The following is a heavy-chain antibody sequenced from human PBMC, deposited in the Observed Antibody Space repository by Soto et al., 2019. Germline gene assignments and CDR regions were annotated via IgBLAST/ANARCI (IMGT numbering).Heavy chain of an antibody. J-gene: IGHJ5*01. CDR3: AGGIAGSANGVCYENWFDS. CDR1: GGSISSGDYY. CDR2: IYYSGST. Sequence: SETLSLTCTVSGGSISSGDYYWSWIRQPPGKGLEWIGYIYYSGSTYYNPSLKSRVTISVDTSKNQFSLKLSSVTAADTAVYYGAGGIAGSANGVCYENWFDSWGQGTLVTVSS. V-gene: IGHV4-30-4*02. D-gene: IGHD2-8*01.